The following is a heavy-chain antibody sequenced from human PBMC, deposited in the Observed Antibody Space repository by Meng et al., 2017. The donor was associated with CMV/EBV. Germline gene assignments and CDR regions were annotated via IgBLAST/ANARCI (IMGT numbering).Heavy chain of an antibody. J-gene: IGHJ5*02. V-gene: IGHV4-34*01. Sequence: SCAVYGGSFSGYYWSWIRQPPGKGLEWIGEINHSGSTNYNPSLKSRVTISVDTSKNQFSLKLSSVTAADTAVYYCARGRAVAGRGWFDPWGQGTLVTVSS. CDR3: ARGRAVAGRGWFDP. CDR1: GGSFSGYY. D-gene: IGHD6-19*01. CDR2: INHSGST.